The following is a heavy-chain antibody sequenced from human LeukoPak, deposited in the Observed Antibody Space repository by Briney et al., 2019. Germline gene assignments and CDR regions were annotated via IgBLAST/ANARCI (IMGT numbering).Heavy chain of an antibody. V-gene: IGHV4-31*03. J-gene: IGHJ5*02. CDR2: IYYSGST. D-gene: IGHD6-6*01. CDR1: GDSVSSGGYY. CDR3: ARGGVAARLMYGFQNWFDP. Sequence: SQTLSLTCTVSGDSVSSGGYYWSWIRQHPGRGLEWIGNIYYSGSTYYNPPLRSRLTISVDTSKNQFSLKLSSVTAADMAVYYCARGGVAARLMYGFQNWFDPWGQGTLVTVSS.